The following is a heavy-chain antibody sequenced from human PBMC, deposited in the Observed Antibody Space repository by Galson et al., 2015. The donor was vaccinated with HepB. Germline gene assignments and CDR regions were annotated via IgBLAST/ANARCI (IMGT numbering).Heavy chain of an antibody. V-gene: IGHV3-48*03. Sequence: SLRLSCAASGLTFSSYEMNWVRQAPGKGLEWLSYISSSGRTIYYADSVTGRFTVSRDNAESSLYLQMNSLRVEDTAVYYCATLGTFDIWGQGTMVTVSS. CDR3: ATLGTFDI. CDR2: ISSSGRTI. CDR1: GLTFSSYE. J-gene: IGHJ3*02. D-gene: IGHD7-27*01.